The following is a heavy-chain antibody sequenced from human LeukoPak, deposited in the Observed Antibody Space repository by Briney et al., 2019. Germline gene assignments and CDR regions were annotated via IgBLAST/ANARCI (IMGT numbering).Heavy chain of an antibody. Sequence: ASVKVSCKASGYTSSSYDINWVRQATGQGLEWMGWMNPNSGNTGYAQKLQGRLIMTTNTSISTAYMELSSLTSEDTAMYYCARGRNERDLRLLLYWGQGTLVTVSS. D-gene: IGHD3-16*01. J-gene: IGHJ4*02. V-gene: IGHV1-8*01. CDR1: GYTSSSYD. CDR3: ARGRNERDLRLLLY. CDR2: MNPNSGNT.